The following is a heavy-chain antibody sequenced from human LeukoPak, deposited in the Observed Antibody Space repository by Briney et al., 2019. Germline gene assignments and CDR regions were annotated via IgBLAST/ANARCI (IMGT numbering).Heavy chain of an antibody. J-gene: IGHJ4*02. Sequence: SETLSLTCIVPGGSISSSSYYWGWIRQPPGKGLEWIGSIYYSGSTYYNPSLKSRVTISVDTSKNQFSLKLSSVTAADTAVYYCARFYSNYFDYWGQGTLVTVSS. CDR2: IYYSGST. V-gene: IGHV4-39*01. CDR3: ARFYSNYFDY. CDR1: GGSISSSSYY. D-gene: IGHD4-11*01.